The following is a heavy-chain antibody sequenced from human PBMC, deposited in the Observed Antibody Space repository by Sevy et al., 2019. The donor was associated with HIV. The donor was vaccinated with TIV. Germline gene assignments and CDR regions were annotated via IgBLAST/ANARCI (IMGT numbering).Heavy chain of an antibody. CDR1: GNTLTGLS. CDR2: FDPEDGET. J-gene: IGHJ4*02. D-gene: IGHD3-22*01. Sequence: ASVKVSCKVSGNTLTGLSMHWVRQAPGKGLEWMGRFDPEDGETIYAQKFQGRFIMTEDTSTDTAYMELRGLTSDDTAVYYFASAREYYSDNSGYFDYWGQGTRVTVSS. CDR3: ASAREYYSDNSGYFDY. V-gene: IGHV1-24*01.